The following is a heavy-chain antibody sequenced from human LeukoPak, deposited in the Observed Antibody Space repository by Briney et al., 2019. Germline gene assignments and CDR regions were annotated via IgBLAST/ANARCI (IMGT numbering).Heavy chain of an antibody. CDR3: ARDKDSSSSGELDY. D-gene: IGHD6-6*01. Sequence: ASVKVSRKASGYTFTSYGISWVRQAPGQGLEWMGWISAYNGNTNYAQKLQGRVTMTTDTSTSTAYMELRSLRSDDTAVYYCARDKDSSSSGELDYWGQGTLVTVSS. CDR2: ISAYNGNT. CDR1: GYTFTSYG. V-gene: IGHV1-18*01. J-gene: IGHJ4*02.